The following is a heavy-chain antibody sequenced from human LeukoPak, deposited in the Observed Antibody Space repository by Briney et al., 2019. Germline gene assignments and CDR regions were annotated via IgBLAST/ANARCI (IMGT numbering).Heavy chain of an antibody. V-gene: IGHV3-7*05. CDR3: ARDYQGHFEY. CDR1: GFTFSNYW. CDR2: IKRDGSEK. J-gene: IGHJ4*02. D-gene: IGHD2-2*01. Sequence: GGSLTLSCAASGFTFSNYWMSWVREAPGKGLEWVANIKRDGSEKYYVDSVEGRFTISRDNAKNSLFLQLNSLRVEDTAVYYCARDYQGHFEYWGQGTLVTVSS.